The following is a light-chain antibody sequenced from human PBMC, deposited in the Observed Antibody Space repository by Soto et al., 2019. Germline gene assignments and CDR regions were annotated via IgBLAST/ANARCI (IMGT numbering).Light chain of an antibody. J-gene: IGKJ1*01. CDR2: GAS. CDR3: QQYGSSGT. CDR1: QSVSSSY. V-gene: IGKV3-20*01. Sequence: EIVLTQSPGTLSLSPGERATLSCRASQSVSSSYLAWYQQKPGQAPRLLIYGASTRATDVPARFSGSGSGTDFTLTISRLEPEDFAVYYCQQYGSSGTFGQGTKVDIK.